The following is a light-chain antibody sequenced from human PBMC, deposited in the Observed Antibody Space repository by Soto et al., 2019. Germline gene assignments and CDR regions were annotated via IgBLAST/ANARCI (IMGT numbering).Light chain of an antibody. CDR3: AAWDDSLNAPV. J-gene: IGLJ3*02. V-gene: IGLV1-44*01. CDR2: SSN. Sequence: QSVLTQPPSASGTPGQRVTISCSGSSSNIGSNTVNWYQQLPGTAPKLLIYSSNQRPSGVPDRFSGSKSGTSASLAISGLQYEDEADYYCAAWDDSLNAPVFGGGTKPTVL. CDR1: SSNIGSNT.